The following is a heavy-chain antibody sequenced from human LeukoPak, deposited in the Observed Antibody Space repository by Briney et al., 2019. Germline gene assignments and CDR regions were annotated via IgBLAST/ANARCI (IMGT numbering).Heavy chain of an antibody. V-gene: IGHV3-23*01. CDR1: QFTFSRFA. J-gene: IGHJ6*03. Sequence: PGGSLRLSCEASQFTFSRFAMSWIRQAPGTGLEWVSTLSGSGTATYYADSVKGRFTTSRDNSKDTLYLQMDNLRADDTAVYYCAKHLGSHSFLFYYMDVWGTGTSVIASS. D-gene: IGHD2-21*01. CDR2: LSGSGTAT. CDR3: AKHLGSHSFLFYYMDV.